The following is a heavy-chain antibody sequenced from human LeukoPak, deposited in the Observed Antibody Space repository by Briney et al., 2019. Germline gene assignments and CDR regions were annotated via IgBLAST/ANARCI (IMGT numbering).Heavy chain of an antibody. J-gene: IGHJ5*02. Sequence: PSETLSLTCTVSGGSISSYYWSWIRQPPGKGLEWIGYIYYSGSTNYNPSLKSRVTISVDTSKNQFSLKLSSMTAADTAVYYCARVGNWNDVENWFDPWGQGTLVTVSS. D-gene: IGHD1-1*01. CDR3: ARVGNWNDVENWFDP. CDR1: GGSISSYY. V-gene: IGHV4-59*08. CDR2: IYYSGST.